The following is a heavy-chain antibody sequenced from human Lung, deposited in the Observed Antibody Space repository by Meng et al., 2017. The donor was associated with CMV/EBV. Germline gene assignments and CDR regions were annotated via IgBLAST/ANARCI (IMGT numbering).Heavy chain of an antibody. CDR3: TRDKTIVTSWMSNNYYGMDV. J-gene: IGHJ6*02. D-gene: IGHD4-17*01. CDR1: GFTFGDYT. CDR2: IRSKAFGGAT. Sequence: GGSLRLSCTASGFTFGDYTLSWVRQAPGKGLEWVGFIRSKAFGGATEYGASVKGRFTISRDDSKGIAYLQMNSLKTEDTAVYYCTRDKTIVTSWMSNNYYGMDVWGQGTTVTFSS. V-gene: IGHV3-49*04.